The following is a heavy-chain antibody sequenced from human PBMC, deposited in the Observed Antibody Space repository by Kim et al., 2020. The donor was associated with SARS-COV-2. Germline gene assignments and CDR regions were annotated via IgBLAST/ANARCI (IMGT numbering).Heavy chain of an antibody. V-gene: IGHV3-43*02. D-gene: IGHD6-19*01. Sequence: GGSLRLSCAVSGFTFDHSAMHWVRQPPGKGLEWVSLISGNGETKYYTDSVADRLTISIDNSKNSLYLQMNSLRTEDTALYYCVRASGWLPRSWGQGTLVTVAS. CDR2: ISGNGETK. J-gene: IGHJ5*02. CDR3: VRASGWLPRS. CDR1: GFTFDHSA.